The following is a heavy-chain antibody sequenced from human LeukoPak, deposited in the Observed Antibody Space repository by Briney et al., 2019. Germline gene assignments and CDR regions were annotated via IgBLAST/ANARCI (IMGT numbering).Heavy chain of an antibody. J-gene: IGHJ4*02. V-gene: IGHV3-23*01. CDR1: GFTFSSYG. Sequence: PGGSLRLSCAASGFTFSSYGMSWVRQAPGKGLEWVSSISSSSSYIYYADSVRGRFTISRDNSRNTMYLQMNSLRAEDAAVYYCAKAPVTSCRGAFCYPFDSWGQGTLVTVSS. D-gene: IGHD2-15*01. CDR2: ISSSSSYI. CDR3: AKAPVTSCRGAFCYPFDS.